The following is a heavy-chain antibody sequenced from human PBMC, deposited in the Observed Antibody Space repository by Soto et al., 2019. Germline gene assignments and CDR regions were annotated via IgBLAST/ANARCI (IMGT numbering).Heavy chain of an antibody. CDR2: VYHSGRT. V-gene: IGHV4-38-2*01. D-gene: IGHD3-22*01. CDR3: ARGVNYYDSSGFYPRDY. CDR1: GYSITTGYY. Sequence: SETLSLTCAVSGYSITTGYYWGWVRRPPGKGLEWIGSVYHSGRTSYNPSLESRVTISVDTSKNQFSLRLSSVTAADTAVYYCARGVNYYDSSGFYPRDYWGQGIVVTVSS. J-gene: IGHJ4*02.